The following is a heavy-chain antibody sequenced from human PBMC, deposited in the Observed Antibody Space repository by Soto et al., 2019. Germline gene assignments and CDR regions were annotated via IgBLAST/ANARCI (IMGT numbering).Heavy chain of an antibody. CDR1: GGSISSGGYS. D-gene: IGHD6-6*01. J-gene: IGHJ5*02. Sequence: SLPCAVSGGSISSGGYSWSWIRQPPGKGLEWIGYIYHSGSTYYNPSLKSRVTISVDRSKNQFSLKLSSVTAADTAVYYCAREGYEYSSSSGWFDPWGQGTLVTVSS. CDR3: AREGYEYSSSSGWFDP. CDR2: IYHSGST. V-gene: IGHV4-30-2*01.